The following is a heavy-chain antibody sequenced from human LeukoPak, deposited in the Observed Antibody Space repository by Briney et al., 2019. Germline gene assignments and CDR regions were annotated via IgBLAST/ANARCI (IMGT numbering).Heavy chain of an antibody. CDR3: ARDLYSGSYHGDDY. CDR2: ISYDGSNK. Sequence: GGSLRLSCAASGFTFSSYGMHWVRQAPGKGLEWVAVISYDGSNKYYADSVKGRFTISRDNSKNTLYLQMNSLRAEDTAVYYCARDLYSGSYHGDDYWGQGTLVTVSS. D-gene: IGHD1-26*01. J-gene: IGHJ4*02. V-gene: IGHV3-30*03. CDR1: GFTFSSYG.